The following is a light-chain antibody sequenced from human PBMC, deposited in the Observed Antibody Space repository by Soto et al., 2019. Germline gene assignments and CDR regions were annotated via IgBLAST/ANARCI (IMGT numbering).Light chain of an antibody. CDR1: QTISTY. CDR3: QQSYSTPQT. J-gene: IGKJ3*01. V-gene: IGKV1-39*01. Sequence: DIQMTQSPSSLSASVGDRVTITCRASQTISTYLNWYQQKPGKAPRLLIYDASSLLSGVPSRFSGSGSGTDFTLTIASLQPEDFSTYYCQQSYSTPQTFGPGTKVDIK. CDR2: DAS.